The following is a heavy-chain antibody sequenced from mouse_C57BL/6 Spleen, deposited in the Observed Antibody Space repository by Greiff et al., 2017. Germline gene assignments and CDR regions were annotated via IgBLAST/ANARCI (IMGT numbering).Heavy chain of an antibody. D-gene: IGHD1-1*01. V-gene: IGHV5-9-1*02. CDR1: GFTFSSYA. CDR2: ISSGGDYI. J-gene: IGHJ1*03. Sequence: EVKVVESGEGLVKPGGSLKLSCAASGFTFSSYAMSWVRQTPEKRLEWVAYISSGGDYIYYADTVKGRFTISRDNARNTLYLQMSSLKSEDTAMYYCTREGYYGDWYFDVWGTGTTVTVSS. CDR3: TREGYYGDWYFDV.